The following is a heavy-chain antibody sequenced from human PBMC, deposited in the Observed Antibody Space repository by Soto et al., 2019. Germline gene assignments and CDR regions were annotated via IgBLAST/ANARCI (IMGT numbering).Heavy chain of an antibody. CDR1: GGSVSNSNYY. J-gene: IGHJ4*02. Sequence: LSLTCTVSGGSVSNSNYYWGWIRLSPGKGLEWIGSVYYRGRSYSKSSVKSRITISVDTSKNQFSLNLNSVTASDTAVYYCVSQRSSVISRAYFDYWGPGALVTVSS. V-gene: IGHV4-39*01. CDR3: VSQRSSVISRAYFDY. CDR2: VYYRGRS. D-gene: IGHD2-15*01.